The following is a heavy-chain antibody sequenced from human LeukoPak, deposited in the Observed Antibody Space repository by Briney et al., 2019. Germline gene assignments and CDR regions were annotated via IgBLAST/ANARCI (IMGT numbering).Heavy chain of an antibody. D-gene: IGHD1-26*01. CDR2: INPNSGGT. J-gene: IGHJ4*02. V-gene: IGHV1-2*02. Sequence: GASVKVSCKASGYTFTGYYMHWVRQAPGQGLEWMGWINPNSGGTNYAQKFQGRVTMTRDTSISTAYMELSRLRSDDTAVYYCARVYSGSYRGQKYFDYWGQGTLVTVSS. CDR3: ARVYSGSYRGQKYFDY. CDR1: GYTFTGYY.